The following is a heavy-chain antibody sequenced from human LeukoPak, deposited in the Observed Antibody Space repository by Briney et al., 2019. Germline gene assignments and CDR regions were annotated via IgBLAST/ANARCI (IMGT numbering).Heavy chain of an antibody. V-gene: IGHV1-2*02. CDR1: GYTFTGYY. D-gene: IGHD6-19*01. CDR3: ARAFTSLEWLAHQDYYFDY. Sequence: GASVKVSCKATGYTFTGYYMHWVRQAPGQGLEWMGWINPNSGGTNYAQKSEGRVTMTRDTSISTAYMELSRLRSDDTAVYYCARAFTSLEWLAHQDYYFDYWGQGTLVTVSS. J-gene: IGHJ4*02. CDR2: INPNSGGT.